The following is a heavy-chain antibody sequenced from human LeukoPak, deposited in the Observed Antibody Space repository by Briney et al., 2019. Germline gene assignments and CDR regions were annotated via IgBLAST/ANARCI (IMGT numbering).Heavy chain of an antibody. CDR3: ARDSVVPAAIRLNWFDP. Sequence: VSCKASGGTFSSYTISWVRQAPGQGLEWMGRIIPILGIANYAQKFQGRVTITADKSTSTAYMELSSLRSEDTAVYYCARDSVVPAAIRLNWFDPWGQGTLVTVSS. V-gene: IGHV1-69*04. CDR1: GGTFSSYT. CDR2: IIPILGIA. J-gene: IGHJ5*02. D-gene: IGHD2-2*02.